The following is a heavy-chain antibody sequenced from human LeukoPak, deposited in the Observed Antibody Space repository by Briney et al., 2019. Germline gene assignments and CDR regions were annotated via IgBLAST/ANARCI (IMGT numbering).Heavy chain of an antibody. CDR2: MNPNSGNT. Sequence: ASVKVSCKASGYTFTSYDIKWVRQATGQGLEWMGWMNPNSGNTGYAQKFQGRVTMTRNTSISTAYTELSSLRSEDTAVYYCARGLYYDWYYGMDVWGQGTTVTVSS. D-gene: IGHD3-3*01. V-gene: IGHV1-8*01. CDR3: ARGLYYDWYYGMDV. CDR1: GYTFTSYD. J-gene: IGHJ6*02.